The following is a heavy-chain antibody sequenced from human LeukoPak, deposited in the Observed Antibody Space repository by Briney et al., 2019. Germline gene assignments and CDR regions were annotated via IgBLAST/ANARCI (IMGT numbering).Heavy chain of an antibody. CDR2: ISDNGGST. J-gene: IGHJ4*02. CDR3: VKYSSGWYDY. Sequence: PGGSLRLSCSASGFTFSSYAIHRVRHAPGKGLEYVSAISDNGGSTYYADSVKGRFTISRDNSKNTLYLQMSSLRAEDTAVYYCVKYSSGWYDYWGQGTLVTVSS. CDR1: GFTFSSYA. V-gene: IGHV3-64D*06. D-gene: IGHD6-19*01.